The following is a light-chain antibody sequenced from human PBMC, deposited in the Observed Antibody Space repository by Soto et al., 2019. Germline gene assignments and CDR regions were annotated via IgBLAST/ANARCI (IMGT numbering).Light chain of an antibody. J-gene: IGLJ1*01. V-gene: IGLV1-47*01. CDR3: AKWDDSLRVYV. Sequence: QSVLSQPPSASGTPGQRVTISCSTTNSRSGSNYVYWYQQLPGAAPKLLIYRNDQRPSGVPDRFSASKSGTSASLAISGLRSEDEDDYFCAKWDDSLRVYVFGGGTKVTVL. CDR2: RND. CDR1: NSRSGSNY.